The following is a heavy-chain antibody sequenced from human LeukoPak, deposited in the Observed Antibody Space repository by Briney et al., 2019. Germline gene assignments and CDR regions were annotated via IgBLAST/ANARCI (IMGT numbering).Heavy chain of an antibody. CDR3: ARERQQWLAGGDAFDI. V-gene: IGHV3-11*01. Sequence: PGGSLRLSCAASGFTFSDYYMSWIRQAPGKGLEWVSYISSSGSTIYHADSVKGRFTISRDNAKNSLYLQMNSLRAEDTAVYYCARERQQWLAGGDAFDIWGQGTMVTVSS. J-gene: IGHJ3*02. D-gene: IGHD6-19*01. CDR1: GFTFSDYY. CDR2: ISSSGSTI.